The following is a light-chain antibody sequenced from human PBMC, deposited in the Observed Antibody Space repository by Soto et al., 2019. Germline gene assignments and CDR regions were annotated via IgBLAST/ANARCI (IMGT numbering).Light chain of an antibody. J-gene: IGKJ2*01. CDR1: QGINSW. V-gene: IGKV1-12*01. CDR2: AAS. Sequence: DIQMTQSPSSVSASVGDRVTITCRASQGINSWLAWYQQKPGKAPKLLIYAASSLQRGVPSRFSGSGSGTDFSLTINSLQPEDFATYYCQHTNSFPYTFGQGTKVDIK. CDR3: QHTNSFPYT.